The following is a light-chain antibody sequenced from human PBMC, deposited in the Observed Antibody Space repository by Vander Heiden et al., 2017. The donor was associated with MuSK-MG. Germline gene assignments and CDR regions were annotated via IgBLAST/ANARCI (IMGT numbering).Light chain of an antibody. CDR2: AIS. Sequence: DIQMTQSPSSLSASVGDRVTITCRASQGIGNYLGWFQQKPGKAPRSLIYAISSLQSGVPSRFSGSGSETEFNLTISSLPPDDSAPYYRLQYIRFPLTFGGGTTVA. V-gene: IGKV1-17*01. J-gene: IGKJ4*01. CDR3: LQYIRFPLT. CDR1: QGIGNY.